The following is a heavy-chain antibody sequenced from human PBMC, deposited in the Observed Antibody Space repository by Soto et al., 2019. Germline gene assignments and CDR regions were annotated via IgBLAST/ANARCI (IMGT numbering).Heavy chain of an antibody. D-gene: IGHD1-7*01. CDR1: GFTFSSYA. V-gene: IGHV3-23*01. CDR3: AKAGISGTTGSVDWFDP. CDR2: ISGSGGST. J-gene: IGHJ5*02. Sequence: VGSLRLSCAASGFTFSSYAMSWVRQAPGKGPEWVSAISGSGGSTYYADSVQGRFTISRDNSKNTLYLQMNSLRAEDTAVYYCAKAGISGTTGSVDWFDPWGQGTLVTVSS.